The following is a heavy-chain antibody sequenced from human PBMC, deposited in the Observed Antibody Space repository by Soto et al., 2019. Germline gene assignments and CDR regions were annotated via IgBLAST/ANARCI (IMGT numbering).Heavy chain of an antibody. CDR2: ISSSSSYT. CDR3: ARERSDHGMDV. J-gene: IGHJ6*02. D-gene: IGHD2-15*01. V-gene: IGHV3-11*06. CDR1: GFTFSDYY. Sequence: GGSLRLSCAASGFTFSDYYMSWIRQAPGKGLEWVSYISSSSSYTNYADSVKGRFTISRDNAKNSLYLQMNSLRAEDTVVYYCARERSDHGMDVWGQGTTVTVSS.